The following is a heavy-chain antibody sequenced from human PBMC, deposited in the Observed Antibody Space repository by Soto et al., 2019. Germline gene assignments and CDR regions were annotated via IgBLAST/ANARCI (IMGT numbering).Heavy chain of an antibody. D-gene: IGHD2-2*01. V-gene: IGHV5-51*01. J-gene: IGHJ4*02. CDR2: IYPGDSDS. CDR3: AKHEGYCSTTTCSNFDY. CDR1: GYSFTSYW. Sequence: GESLKISCKGSGYSFTSYWIGWVRQMPGKGLEWMGIIYPGDSDSSYSPSFQGQVTISADKSINTAYLHWSSLKASDTAIYYCAKHEGYCSTTTCSNFDYWGQGTLVTVSS.